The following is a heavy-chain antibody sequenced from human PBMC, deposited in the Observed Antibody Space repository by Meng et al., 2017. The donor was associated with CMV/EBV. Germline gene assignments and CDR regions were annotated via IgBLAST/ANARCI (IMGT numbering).Heavy chain of an antibody. V-gene: IGHV3-66*02. CDR2: IYKDGTT. D-gene: IGHD4-17*01. CDR3: ARTRGEVTTYFEN. CDR1: GFTVSSNY. J-gene: IGHJ4*02. Sequence: RLSCVGSGFTVSSNYMSWVRQAPGKGLDWVSVIYKDGTTFYEDSVRGRFTISRDNAENTLYLQMNSLRAEDTAVYYCARTRGEVTTYFENWGQGALVTVS.